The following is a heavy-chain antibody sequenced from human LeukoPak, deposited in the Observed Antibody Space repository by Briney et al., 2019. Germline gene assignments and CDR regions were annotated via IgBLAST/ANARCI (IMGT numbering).Heavy chain of an antibody. V-gene: IGHV3-48*03. CDR1: GFTFSSYE. CDR3: ARVFYQYDMDV. J-gene: IGHJ6*02. CDR2: ISSSDSTI. Sequence: GGSLRLSCAASGFTFSSYEMNWVRQAPGKGLEWVSYISSSDSTIYYADSVMGRFTISRDNAKNSLYLQMNSLRAEDTAVYYCARVFYQYDMDVWGQGTTVTVSS.